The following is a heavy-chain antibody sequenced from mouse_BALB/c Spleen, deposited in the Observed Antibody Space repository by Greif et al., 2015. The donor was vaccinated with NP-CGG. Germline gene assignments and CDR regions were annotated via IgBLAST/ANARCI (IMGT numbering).Heavy chain of an antibody. CDR2: INPSTGYT. CDR3: ARIGGSYAMDY. J-gene: IGHJ4*01. CDR1: GYTFTSYW. Sequence: VQLQQSGAELAKPGASVKMSCKASGYTFTSYWMHWVKQRPGQGLEWIGYINPSTGYTEYNQKFKGKATLTADKSSSTAYMQLSSLTSEDSAVYYCARIGGSYAMDYWGQGTSVTVSS. V-gene: IGHV1-7*01. D-gene: IGHD2-14*01.